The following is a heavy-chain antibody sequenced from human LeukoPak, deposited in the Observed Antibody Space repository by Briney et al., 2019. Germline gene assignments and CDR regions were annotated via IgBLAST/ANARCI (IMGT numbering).Heavy chain of an antibody. CDR1: GGSISSGGYS. CDR2: IYHSGST. Sequence: PSETLSLTCAVSGGSISSGGYSWSWIRQPPGKGLEWIGYIYHSGSTYYNPSLKSRVTISVDRSKNQFSLKLSSVTAADTAVYYCALGGYYDSSGLFDIWGQGTMVTVSS. V-gene: IGHV4-30-2*01. CDR3: ALGGYYDSSGLFDI. J-gene: IGHJ3*02. D-gene: IGHD3-22*01.